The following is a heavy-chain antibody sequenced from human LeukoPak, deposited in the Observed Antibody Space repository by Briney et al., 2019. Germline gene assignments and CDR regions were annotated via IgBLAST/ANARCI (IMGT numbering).Heavy chain of an antibody. CDR1: GYSFTTYW. V-gene: IGHV5-51*01. J-gene: IGHJ4*02. D-gene: IGHD2-15*01. CDR3: ARAWSLDY. Sequence: GESLTISCQGSGYSFTTYWIGWLGQMPGKGLGWLGFINPTDSDATYSPSSQGQLIISADKSISTAYLQWSSLQASDTAMYYCARAWSLDYWGQGTLVTVSS. CDR2: INPTDSDA.